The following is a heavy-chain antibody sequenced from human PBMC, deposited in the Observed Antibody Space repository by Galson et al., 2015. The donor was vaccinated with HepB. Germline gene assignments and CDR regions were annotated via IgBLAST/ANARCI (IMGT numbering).Heavy chain of an antibody. CDR2: INHSGST. V-gene: IGHV4-34*01. CDR1: GGSFSGYY. D-gene: IGHD3-10*01. CDR3: ARSSPFYGSGSYYTNAFDI. J-gene: IGHJ3*02. Sequence: LTCAVYGGSFSGYYWSWIRQPPGKGLEWIGEINHSGSTNYNPSLKSRVTISVDTSKNQFSLKLSSVTAADTAVYYCARSSPFYGSGSYYTNAFDIWGQGTMVTVSS.